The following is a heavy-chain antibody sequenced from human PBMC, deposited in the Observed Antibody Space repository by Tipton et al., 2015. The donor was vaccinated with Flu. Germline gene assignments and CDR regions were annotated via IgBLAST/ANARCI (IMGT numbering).Heavy chain of an antibody. CDR1: GDSISSRYY. CDR3: ARGLAAAGQKDY. D-gene: IGHD6-13*01. Sequence: TLSLTCTISGDSISSRYYWSWIRQPAGKGLEWIGRIYTSGSTNYNPSLKSRVTISVDTSKNQFSLKLSSVTAADTAVYYCARGLAAAGQKDYWGQGTLVTVSS. CDR2: IYTSGST. J-gene: IGHJ4*02. V-gene: IGHV4-61*02.